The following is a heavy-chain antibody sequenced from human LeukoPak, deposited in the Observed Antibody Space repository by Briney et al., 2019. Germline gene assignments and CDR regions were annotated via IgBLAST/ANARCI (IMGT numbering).Heavy chain of an antibody. CDR1: GFPYRSYW. CDR3: AKCGSGSNSYY. V-gene: IGHV3-7*02. D-gene: IGHD3-10*01. Sequence: GGSLSLSCAASGFPYRSYWMSWVRQTPGKGRAWVAHLNQDGSERYYVDSVKGRFTISRENAKSSLYLQMNSLRAEDTAVYYCAKCGSGSNSYYWGQGILVTVSS. J-gene: IGHJ4*02. CDR2: LNQDGSER.